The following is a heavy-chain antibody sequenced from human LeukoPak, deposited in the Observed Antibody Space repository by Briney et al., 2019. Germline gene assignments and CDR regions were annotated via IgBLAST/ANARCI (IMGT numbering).Heavy chain of an antibody. V-gene: IGHV3-21*01. CDR3: AKTYGHFDD. Sequence: GGSLRLSCAASGFTITSYTMNWVRQAPGKGLEWVSSITSGSSYIYYADSVKGRFTTSRDNAKNSLYLQMTSLRVEDTAVYYCAKTYGHFDDWGQGTLVTVSS. D-gene: IGHD4-17*01. J-gene: IGHJ4*02. CDR1: GFTITSYT. CDR2: ITSGSSYI.